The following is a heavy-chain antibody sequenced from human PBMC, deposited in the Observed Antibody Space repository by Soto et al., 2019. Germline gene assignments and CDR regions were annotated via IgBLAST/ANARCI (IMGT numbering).Heavy chain of an antibody. J-gene: IGHJ4*02. D-gene: IGHD3-3*01. V-gene: IGHV3-21*01. Sequence: GGSLRLSCAASGFTFSSYSMNWVRQAPGKGLEWVSSISSSSSYIYYADSVKGRFTISRDNAKNSLYLQMNSLRAEDTAVYYCARDPTEPYYDFWSGYYSIDYWGQGTLVTVSA. CDR3: ARDPTEPYYDFWSGYYSIDY. CDR1: GFTFSSYS. CDR2: ISSSSSYI.